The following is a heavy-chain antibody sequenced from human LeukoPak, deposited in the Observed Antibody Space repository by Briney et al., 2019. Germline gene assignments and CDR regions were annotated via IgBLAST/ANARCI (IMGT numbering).Heavy chain of an antibody. CDR1: GFTFGDYA. V-gene: IGHV3-30*02. CDR3: AKVGQQQPPGWFDP. D-gene: IGHD6-13*01. CDR2: IRYDGSNK. Sequence: GGPLRLSCTASGFTFGDYAMSWVRQAPGKGLEWVAFIRYDGSNKYYADSVKGRFTISRDNSKNTLYLQMNSLRAEDTAVYYCAKVGQQQPPGWFDPWGQGTLVTVSS. J-gene: IGHJ5*02.